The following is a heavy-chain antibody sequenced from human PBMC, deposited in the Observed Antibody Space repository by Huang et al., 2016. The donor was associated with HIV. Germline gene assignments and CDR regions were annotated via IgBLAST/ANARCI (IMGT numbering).Heavy chain of an antibody. CDR3: AKEGDTGAALGY. Sequence: EVQLVESGGGLLQPGGSLRLSCAASGFTVSTNYMTWVRQAPGKGLEWVSLSYSGGTTYYADSVKGRFTISRDDSENTLYLHMTSLRAGDTAVYYCAKEGDTGAALGYWGQGTLVTVS. V-gene: IGHV3-53*01. J-gene: IGHJ4*02. CDR1: GFTVSTNY. D-gene: IGHD2-8*02. CDR2: SYSGGTT.